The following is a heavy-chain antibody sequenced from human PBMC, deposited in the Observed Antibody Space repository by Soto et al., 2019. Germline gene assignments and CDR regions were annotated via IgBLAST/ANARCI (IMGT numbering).Heavy chain of an antibody. D-gene: IGHD2-2*02. V-gene: IGHV4-4*02. Sequence: SETLSLTCAVSGGSNSSSNWWSWVRQPPGKGLEWIGEIYHSGSTSYNPSLKSRVTISVDKSKNQFSLKLSSVTAADTAVYYCARTSLGYCSSTSCYTSPNYYYYGMDVWGQGTTVTVSS. CDR3: ARTSLGYCSSTSCYTSPNYYYYGMDV. CDR1: GGSNSSSNW. J-gene: IGHJ6*02. CDR2: IYHSGST.